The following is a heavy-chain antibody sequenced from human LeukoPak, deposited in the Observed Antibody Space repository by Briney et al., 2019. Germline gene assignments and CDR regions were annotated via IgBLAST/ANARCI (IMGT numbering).Heavy chain of an antibody. V-gene: IGHV3-9*01. Sequence: PGRSLRLSCAASGFTFDDYAMHWVRQAPGKGLEWVSGISWNSGSIGYADSVKGRFTISRDNAKNSLYLQMNSLRAEDTALYYCARESSWGQGTLVTVSS. J-gene: IGHJ4*02. CDR1: GFTFDDYA. CDR3: ARESS. CDR2: ISWNSGSI.